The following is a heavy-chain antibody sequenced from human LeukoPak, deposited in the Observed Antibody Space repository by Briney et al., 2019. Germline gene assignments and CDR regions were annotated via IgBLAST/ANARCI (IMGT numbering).Heavy chain of an antibody. CDR1: GFTFSNYA. J-gene: IGHJ4*02. D-gene: IGHD3-22*01. CDR2: ISYDGSNE. V-gene: IGHV3-30-3*01. Sequence: GRSLRLSCAASGFTFSNYAMHWVRQAPGKGLEWVAVISYDGSNEYYADSVKGRFTISSDNSKNTLYLQMNSLRAEDTAVYYCAKDTGYYYDSSGPDYWGQGTLVTVSS. CDR3: AKDTGYYYDSSGPDY.